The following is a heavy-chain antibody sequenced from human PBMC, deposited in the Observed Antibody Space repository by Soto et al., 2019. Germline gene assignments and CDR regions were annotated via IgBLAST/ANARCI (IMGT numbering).Heavy chain of an antibody. J-gene: IGHJ4*02. D-gene: IGHD3-10*01. V-gene: IGHV3-30*03. CDR1: GFPFTSYG. CDR3: VGGQYYFDY. Sequence: QVQLVESGGGVVQPGRSLRLSCAASGFPFTSYGMHWVREGPDKGLEWVAIISYDGSDKYYADSVKGRFTISRDNSKNTLYLQMNSLSPEDTALYDCVGGQYYFDYRGQGTLVIVSS. CDR2: ISYDGSDK.